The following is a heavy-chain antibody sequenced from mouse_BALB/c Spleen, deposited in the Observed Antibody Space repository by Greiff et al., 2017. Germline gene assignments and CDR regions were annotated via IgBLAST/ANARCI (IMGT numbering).Heavy chain of an antibody. D-gene: IGHD1-1*01. J-gene: IGHJ3*01. Sequence: QVQLKQSGAELARPGASVKMSCKASGYTFTSYTMHWVKQRPGQGLEWIGYINPSSGYTNYNQKFKDKATLTADKSSSTAYMQLSSLTSEDSAVYYCASPFTTVVARSSWFAYWGQGTLVTVSA. CDR1: GYTFTSYT. CDR2: INPSSGYT. CDR3: ASPFTTVVARSSWFAY. V-gene: IGHV1-4*01.